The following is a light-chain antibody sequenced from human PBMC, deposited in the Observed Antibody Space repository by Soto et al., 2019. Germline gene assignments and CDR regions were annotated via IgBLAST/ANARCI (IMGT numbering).Light chain of an antibody. V-gene: IGLV2-11*01. J-gene: IGLJ2*01. Sequence: QSVLIQPPSVSGSPGQSVTISCTGTSSDVGSYDYVSWYQQHPGTVPKPMIYNVNTQPSGVPDRFSGSKSGNTASLTISGLQPDAEADYFCCSYAGSSTYVILGGGTK. CDR1: SSDVGSYDY. CDR2: NVN. CDR3: CSYAGSSTYVI.